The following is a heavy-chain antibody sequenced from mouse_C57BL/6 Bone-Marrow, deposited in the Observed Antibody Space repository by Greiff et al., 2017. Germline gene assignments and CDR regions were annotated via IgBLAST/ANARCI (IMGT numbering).Heavy chain of an antibody. J-gene: IGHJ3*01. CDR3: ARRPKAY. CDR1: GFTFSDYG. CDR2: ISSGSSTI. D-gene: IGHD1-3*01. Sequence: EVKVEESGGGLVKPGGSLKLSCAASGFTFSDYGMHWVRQAPEKGLEWVAYISSGSSTIYYADTVKGRFTISRDNAKNTLFLQMTSLRSEDTAMYYCARRPKAYWGQGTLVTVSA. V-gene: IGHV5-17*01.